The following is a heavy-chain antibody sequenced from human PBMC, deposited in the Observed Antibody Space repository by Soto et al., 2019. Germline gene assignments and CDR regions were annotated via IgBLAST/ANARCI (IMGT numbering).Heavy chain of an antibody. CDR2: MNPNSGNT. CDR1: GYTFTSYD. D-gene: IGHD2-2*01. CDR3: ARGLKSDDIVVVPAAIFR. Sequence: ASVKVSCKASGYTFTSYDINWVRQATGQGLEWMGWMNPNSGNTGYAQKFQGRVTMTRNTSISTAYMELSGLRSEDTAVYYCARGLKSDDIVVVPAAIFRWGQGTLVTVSS. J-gene: IGHJ4*02. V-gene: IGHV1-8*01.